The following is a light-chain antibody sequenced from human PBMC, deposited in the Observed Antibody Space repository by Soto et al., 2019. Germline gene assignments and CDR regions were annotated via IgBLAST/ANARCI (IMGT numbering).Light chain of an antibody. Sequence: QSVLNQPPSASGSPGQSVTISCTGTSSDVGAHNFVSWHQQHPGKAPKLMIYEVSKRPSGVPDRFSGSRSGNTASLTVSGLQAEDEADYYCSSYAGSNNYVFGTGTKVTVL. V-gene: IGLV2-8*01. CDR3: SSYAGSNNYV. J-gene: IGLJ1*01. CDR2: EVS. CDR1: SSDVGAHNF.